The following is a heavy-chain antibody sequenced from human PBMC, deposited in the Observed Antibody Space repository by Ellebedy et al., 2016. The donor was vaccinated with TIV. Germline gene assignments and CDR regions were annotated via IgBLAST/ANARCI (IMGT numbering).Heavy chain of an antibody. CDR3: GRVLGSYGWFDP. D-gene: IGHD3-16*01. CDR1: GYTFTSYG. V-gene: IGHV1-46*01. J-gene: IGHJ5*02. Sequence: AASVKVSCKASGYTFTSYGITWVRQAPGQGLEWMGIFNPTGGSTNYEQKFQGRVSMTRDTSTSTVYMELSSLRSEDTAVYYCGRVLGSYGWFDPWGQGTLVTVSS. CDR2: FNPTGGST.